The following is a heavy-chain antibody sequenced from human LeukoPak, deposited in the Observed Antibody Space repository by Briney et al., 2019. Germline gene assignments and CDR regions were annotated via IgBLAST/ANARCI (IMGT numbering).Heavy chain of an antibody. CDR3: AKVPHYGGNSPYFDS. CDR2: IWYDGSNK. V-gene: IGHV3-33*06. D-gene: IGHD4-23*01. J-gene: IGHJ4*02. CDR1: GFTFSSYG. Sequence: GGSLRLSCAASGFTFSSYGMHWVRQAPGKGLEWVAVIWYDGSNKYYADSVKGRFTISRDNSKSTLYLQMNSLRAEDTAVYYCAKVPHYGGNSPYFDSWGQGTLVTVSS.